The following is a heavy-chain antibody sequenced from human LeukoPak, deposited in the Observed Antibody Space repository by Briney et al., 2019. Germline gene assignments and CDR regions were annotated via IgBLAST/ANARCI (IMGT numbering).Heavy chain of an antibody. V-gene: IGHV3-48*02. CDR3: ARDRDFAFDY. CDR1: GFTFSSFS. CDR2: FSTSSGTI. Sequence: GGSLRLSCAASGFTFSSFSMNWSRQAQGKGLEWVSYFSTSSGTISYADSVKGRFTISRDDAKNSLYLQMNSLRDEDTAVYYCARDRDFAFDYWGQGTLVTVSS. D-gene: IGHD5-24*01. J-gene: IGHJ4*02.